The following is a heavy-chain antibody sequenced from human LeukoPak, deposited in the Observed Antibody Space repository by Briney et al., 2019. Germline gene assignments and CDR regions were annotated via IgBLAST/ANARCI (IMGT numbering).Heavy chain of an antibody. D-gene: IGHD3-3*01. CDR2: IYYSGST. V-gene: IGHV4-39*01. CDR1: GGSISSSSYY. Sequence: PSETLSLTCTVSGGSISSSSYYWGWIRQPPGKGLEWIGSIYYSGSTYYNPSLKSRVTISVDTSKNQFSLKLSSVTAADTAVYYCARGVRPDYDFWSGYPYSYYFDYWGQGTLVTVSS. J-gene: IGHJ4*02. CDR3: ARGVRPDYDFWSGYPYSYYFDY.